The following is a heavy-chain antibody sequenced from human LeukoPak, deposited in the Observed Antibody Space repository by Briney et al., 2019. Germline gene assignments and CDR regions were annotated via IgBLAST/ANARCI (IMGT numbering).Heavy chain of an antibody. J-gene: IGHJ4*02. D-gene: IGHD3-16*01. CDR1: GFTSTNFA. Sequence: ASVKVSCTASGFTSTNFAVQWVRQARGQRLEWIGWIIVGSGATKCAQDFQERVTITRDLSTSTLYMELRSLTSEDTAVYYCAADLSNPRMGASYLDSWGQGTLVTVSS. V-gene: IGHV1-58*01. CDR3: AADLSNPRMGASYLDS. CDR2: IIVGSGAT.